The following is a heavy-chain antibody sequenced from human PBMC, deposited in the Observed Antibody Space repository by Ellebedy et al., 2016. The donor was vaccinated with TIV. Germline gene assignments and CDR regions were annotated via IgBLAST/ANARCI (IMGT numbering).Heavy chain of an antibody. CDR1: GGSISSYY. Sequence: SETLSLTXTVSGGSISSYYWSWIRQPAGKGLEWIGRIYTSGSTNYNPSLKSRVTMSVDTSKNQFSLKLSSVTAADTAVYYCARESQLLWFGELLWEYGMDVWGQGTTVTVSS. V-gene: IGHV4-4*07. D-gene: IGHD3-10*01. CDR2: IYTSGST. J-gene: IGHJ6*02. CDR3: ARESQLLWFGELLWEYGMDV.